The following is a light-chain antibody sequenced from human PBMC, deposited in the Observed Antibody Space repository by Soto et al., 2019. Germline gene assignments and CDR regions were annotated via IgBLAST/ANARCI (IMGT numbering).Light chain of an antibody. J-gene: IGKJ5*01. CDR3: QRRSNWPPSIT. CDR2: DAS. CDR1: QSVSSY. V-gene: IGKV3-11*01. Sequence: EIVLTQSPATLSLSPGERATLSCRASQSVSSYLAWYQQKPGQAPRLLIYDASNRATGIPARFSGSGSGTDFTPTISSLEPEDFAVYYCQRRSNWPPSITFGQGTRLEIK.